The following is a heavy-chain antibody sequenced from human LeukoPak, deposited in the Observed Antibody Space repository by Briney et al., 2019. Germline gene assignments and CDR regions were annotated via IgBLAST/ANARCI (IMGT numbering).Heavy chain of an antibody. Sequence: PGGSLRLSCAASGFTFSSSWMSWVRQAPGKGLEWVGNIQPDGSEQYPVDSLKGRFTISRDNARNSLFLQMNSLRVEDTAVYYCTRRYNYDSSGYYYVRDAFDIWGQGTMVTVSS. V-gene: IGHV3-7*01. CDR2: IQPDGSEQ. D-gene: IGHD3-22*01. CDR1: GFTFSSSW. J-gene: IGHJ3*02. CDR3: TRRYNYDSSGYYYVRDAFDI.